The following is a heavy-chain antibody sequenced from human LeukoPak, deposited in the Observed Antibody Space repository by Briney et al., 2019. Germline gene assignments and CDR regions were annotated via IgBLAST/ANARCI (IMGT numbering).Heavy chain of an antibody. V-gene: IGHV1-2*02. D-gene: IGHD6-13*01. J-gene: IGHJ4*02. Sequence: GGSLRLSRAASGFTFNNHDMHWVRQAPGKGLEWMGWINPNSGGTNYAQKFQGRVTMTRDTSISTAYMELSRLRSDDTAVYYCAREVAAAGYYYFDYWGQGTLVTVSS. CDR2: INPNSGGT. CDR3: AREVAAAGYYYFDY. CDR1: GFTFNNHD.